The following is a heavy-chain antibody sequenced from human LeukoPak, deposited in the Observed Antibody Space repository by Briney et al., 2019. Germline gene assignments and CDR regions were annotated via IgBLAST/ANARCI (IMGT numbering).Heavy chain of an antibody. Sequence: GGSLRLSCAASGFTVSSNYMSWVRQAPGKGLEWVSAISGSGGNTFYGDSVKGRFTISRDNSKNTLYLQMNSLRAEDTAVYYCARSIAAAPMYYFDYWGQGTLVTVSS. J-gene: IGHJ4*02. V-gene: IGHV3-23*01. CDR1: GFTVSSNY. CDR2: ISGSGGNT. CDR3: ARSIAAAPMYYFDY. D-gene: IGHD6-13*01.